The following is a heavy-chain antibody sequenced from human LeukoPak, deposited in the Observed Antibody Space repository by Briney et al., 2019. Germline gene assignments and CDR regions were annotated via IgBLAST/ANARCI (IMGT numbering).Heavy chain of an antibody. J-gene: IGHJ4*02. CDR2: IYPGDSDT. V-gene: IGHV5-51*01. D-gene: IGHD6-13*01. Sequence: GESLKISCKGSGYSFTSYWIGWVRQMPGKGLEWMGIIYPGDSDTRYSPSFQGQVTISADKSISTAYLQWSSLKASDTAMYYCARHKGYSSSWLYNDYWGQGTLVTVSS. CDR1: GYSFTSYW. CDR3: ARHKGYSSSWLYNDY.